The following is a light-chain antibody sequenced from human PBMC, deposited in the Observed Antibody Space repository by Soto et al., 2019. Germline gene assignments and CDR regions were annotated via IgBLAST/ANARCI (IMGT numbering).Light chain of an antibody. CDR1: SSNIGGNT. J-gene: IGLJ1*01. Sequence: QSVLTQPPSASETPGQRVTISCSGSSSNIGGNTVNWYQQLPGTAPKLLIYSNNQRPSGVPDRFSGSKSGTSASLAISGLQSEDEADYYCAASADSLNGYVFGPGTKVTVL. V-gene: IGLV1-44*01. CDR2: SNN. CDR3: AASADSLNGYV.